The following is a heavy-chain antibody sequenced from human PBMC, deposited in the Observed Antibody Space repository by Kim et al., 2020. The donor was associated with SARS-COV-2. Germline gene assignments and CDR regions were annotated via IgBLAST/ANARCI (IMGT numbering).Heavy chain of an antibody. CDR2: ISSSSSYI. Sequence: GGSLRLSCAASGFTFSSYSMNWVRQAPGKGLEWVSSISSSSSYIYYADSVKGRFTISRDNAKNSLYLQMNSLRAEDTAVYYCASSSNYYDSSGGDYWGQGTLVTVSS. CDR3: ASSSNYYDSSGGDY. D-gene: IGHD3-22*01. CDR1: GFTFSSYS. V-gene: IGHV3-21*01. J-gene: IGHJ4*02.